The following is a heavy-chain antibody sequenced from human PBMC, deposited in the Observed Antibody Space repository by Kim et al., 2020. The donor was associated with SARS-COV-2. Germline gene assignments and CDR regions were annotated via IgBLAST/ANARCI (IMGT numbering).Heavy chain of an antibody. J-gene: IGHJ3*02. Sequence: ASVKVSCKASGYTFTSYAMNWVRQAPGQGLEWMGWINTNTGNPTYAQGFTGRFVFSLDTSVSTAYLQISSLKAEDTAVYYCARDTYGGNPNDAFDIWGQGTMVTVSS. CDR3: ARDTYGGNPNDAFDI. CDR1: GYTFTSYA. D-gene: IGHD2-15*01. CDR2: INTNTGNP. V-gene: IGHV7-4-1*02.